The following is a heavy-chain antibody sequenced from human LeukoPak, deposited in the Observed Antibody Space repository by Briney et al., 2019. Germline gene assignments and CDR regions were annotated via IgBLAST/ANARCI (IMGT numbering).Heavy chain of an antibody. D-gene: IGHD6-6*01. J-gene: IGHJ6*03. V-gene: IGHV2-70*11. Sequence: SGPTLVKPTQTLTLTCTFSGFSLSTSGMCVSWIRQPPGKALEWLARIDWDDDKYYSTSLKTRLTISKDTSKNQVVLTMTNMDPVDTATYYCARIFIAARPYYYYYMDVWGKGTTVTVSS. CDR1: GFSLSTSGMC. CDR2: IDWDDDK. CDR3: ARIFIAARPYYYYYMDV.